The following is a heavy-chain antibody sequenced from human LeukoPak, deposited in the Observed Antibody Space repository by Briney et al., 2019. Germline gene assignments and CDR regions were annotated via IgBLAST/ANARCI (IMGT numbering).Heavy chain of an antibody. CDR3: AKFPLPTTVTRDYYYYYMDV. V-gene: IGHV3-23*01. CDR1: GFTFSSYA. Sequence: GGSLRLSCAASGFTFSSYAMSWVRQAPGKGLEWVSAISGSGGSTYYADSVKGRFTISRDNSKNTLYLQMNSLRAEDTAVYYCAKFPLPTTVTRDYYYYYMDVWGKGTTVTVSS. D-gene: IGHD4-17*01. J-gene: IGHJ6*03. CDR2: ISGSGGST.